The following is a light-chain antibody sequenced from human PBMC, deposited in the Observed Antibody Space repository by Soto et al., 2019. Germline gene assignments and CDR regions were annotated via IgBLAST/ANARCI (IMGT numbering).Light chain of an antibody. J-gene: IGKJ3*01. CDR2: GAS. Sequence: EVVLTQSPGTLSLSPGDRATLSCTASQGVSTNYLAWYQQKLGQAPRLLIYGASTRATGTPDRFSGNGSETDFTLTISRLEPEDFAVYHCHQYGSTPFTFGPGTKVDIK. CDR3: HQYGSTPFT. V-gene: IGKV3-20*01. CDR1: QGVSTNY.